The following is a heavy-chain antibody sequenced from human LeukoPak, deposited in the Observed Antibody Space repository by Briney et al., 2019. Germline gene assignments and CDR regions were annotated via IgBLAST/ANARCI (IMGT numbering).Heavy chain of an antibody. CDR2: MSYDGINK. Sequence: SGGSLGLSCAASGFTFSTYGMHWVRQAPGKGLEWVAVMSYDGINKYYEDSVKGRFIISRDTSKNTLYLQMNSLRAEDTAVYYCAKDRGWGYFEYWGQGTLVTVSS. D-gene: IGHD3-22*01. CDR3: AKDRGWGYFEY. CDR1: GFTFSTYG. V-gene: IGHV3-30*18. J-gene: IGHJ4*02.